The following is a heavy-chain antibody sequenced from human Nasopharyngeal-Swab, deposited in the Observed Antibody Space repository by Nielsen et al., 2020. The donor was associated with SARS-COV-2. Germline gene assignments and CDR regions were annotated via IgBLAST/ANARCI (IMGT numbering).Heavy chain of an antibody. CDR3: TRCGGGCYSGRDY. Sequence: GESLKISCAASGFTFSDSAIHWVRQASGKGLEWVGRIRSKGNTYATVYAASVKGRFIIFRDDPTNTAYLQMNSLKTEDTAVYYCTRCGGGCYSGRDYWGQGTLVTVSS. CDR2: IRSKGNTYAT. D-gene: IGHD2-15*01. J-gene: IGHJ4*02. V-gene: IGHV3-73*01. CDR1: GFTFSDSA.